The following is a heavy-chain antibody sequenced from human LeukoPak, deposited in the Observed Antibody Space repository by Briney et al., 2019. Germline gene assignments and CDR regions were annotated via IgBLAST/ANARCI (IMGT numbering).Heavy chain of an antibody. V-gene: IGHV4-59*08. D-gene: IGHD3-10*01. J-gene: IGHJ4*02. CDR3: ARRGSGKYFDY. CDR2: IYYSGNT. Sequence: SETLSLTCTVSGVSISSYYWSWLRQPPGKGLEWIGYIYYSGNTNYDPSLKSRVTISVDTSKNQFSLKLSSVTAADTAVYYCARRGSGKYFDYWGQGTLVTVSS. CDR1: GVSISSYY.